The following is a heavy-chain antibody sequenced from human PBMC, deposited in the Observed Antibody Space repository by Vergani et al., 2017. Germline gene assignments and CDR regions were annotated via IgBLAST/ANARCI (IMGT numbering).Heavy chain of an antibody. CDR1: GYTFTSYG. CDR3: ARTRNYYYDSSGRDY. Sequence: QVQLVQSGAEVKKPGASVTVSCKASGYTFTSYGISWVRQAPGQGLEWMGWISAYNGNTNYAQKLQGRVTMTTDTSTSTAYMELRSLRSDDTAVYYCARTRNYYYDSSGRDYWGQGTLVTVSS. CDR2: ISAYNGNT. J-gene: IGHJ4*02. D-gene: IGHD3-22*01. V-gene: IGHV1-18*01.